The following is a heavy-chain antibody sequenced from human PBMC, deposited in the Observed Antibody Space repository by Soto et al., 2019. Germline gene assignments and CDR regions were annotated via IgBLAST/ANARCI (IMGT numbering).Heavy chain of an antibody. V-gene: IGHV3-23*01. Sequence: EVQLLESGGGLVQPGGSLRLSCAASGFTFSSYAMSWVRQAPGKGLAWVSAISGSGGSTYYADSVKGRFTISRANSKNTLYLQMNSLRGEDTAVYYCAKGGNWNYRVLFDYWGQGTLVTVSS. D-gene: IGHD1-7*01. CDR2: ISGSGGST. CDR3: AKGGNWNYRVLFDY. J-gene: IGHJ4*02. CDR1: GFTFSSYA.